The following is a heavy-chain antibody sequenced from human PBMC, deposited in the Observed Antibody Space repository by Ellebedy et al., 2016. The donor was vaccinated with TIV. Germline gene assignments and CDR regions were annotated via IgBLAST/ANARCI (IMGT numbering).Heavy chain of an antibody. V-gene: IGHV3-33*01. CDR2: IWYDGSNK. J-gene: IGHJ4*02. CDR1: GFTFSSYG. CDR3: ARDQSPRYSSGWYPFDY. D-gene: IGHD6-19*01. Sequence: PGGSLRLSCAASGFTFSSYGMHWVRQAPGKGLEWVAVIWYDGSNKYYADSVKGRFTISRDNSKNTLYLQMNSLSAEDTAVYYCARDQSPRYSSGWYPFDYWGQGTLVTVSS.